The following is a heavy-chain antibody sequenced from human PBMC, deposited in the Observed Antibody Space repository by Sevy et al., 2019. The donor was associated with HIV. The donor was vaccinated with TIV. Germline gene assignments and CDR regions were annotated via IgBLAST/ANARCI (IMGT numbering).Heavy chain of an antibody. J-gene: IGHJ3*02. CDR2: ISGSGGST. Sequence: GGSLRLSCAASGFTFSSYAMSWVRQAPGKGLEWVSAISGSGGSTYYADSVKGRFTISRDNSKNTLYLQMNSLRAEDTAVYYCAKDHYYDSSGYLRDAFDIWGQGTMVTVSS. D-gene: IGHD3-22*01. CDR1: GFTFSSYA. V-gene: IGHV3-23*01. CDR3: AKDHYYDSSGYLRDAFDI.